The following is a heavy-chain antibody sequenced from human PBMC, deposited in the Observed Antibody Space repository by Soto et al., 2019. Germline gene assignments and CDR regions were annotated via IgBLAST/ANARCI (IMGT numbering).Heavy chain of an antibody. J-gene: IGHJ4*02. V-gene: IGHV3-23*01. D-gene: IGHD1-26*01. CDR3: AKDNSFYWSYCFDY. CDR2: ISGSGVST. CDR1: GFTFSSYA. Sequence: GGSLRLSCAASGFTFSSYAMSWVRQAPGKGLEWVSAISGSGVSTYYADSVKGRFTISRDNSKNTLYLQMNSLRAEDTAVYYCAKDNSFYWSYCFDYWGQGTLVTVSS.